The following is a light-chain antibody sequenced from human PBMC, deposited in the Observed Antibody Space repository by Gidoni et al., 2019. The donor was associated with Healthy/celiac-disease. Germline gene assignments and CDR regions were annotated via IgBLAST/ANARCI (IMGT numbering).Light chain of an antibody. V-gene: IGKV3-11*01. J-gene: IGKJ4*01. CDR3: QQRSGWPLT. Sequence: EIVLTHSPATLSLSPGERATRSCRASQSINTYLAWYRQKPGQAPRLLIYDASNRAPGIPARFSGSGSGTDFTLTISNLGPEDYAVYYCQQRSGWPLTFGGGTKVEIK. CDR2: DAS. CDR1: QSINTY.